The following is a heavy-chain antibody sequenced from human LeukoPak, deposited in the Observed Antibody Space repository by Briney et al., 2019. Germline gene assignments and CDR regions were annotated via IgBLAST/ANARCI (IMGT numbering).Heavy chain of an antibody. CDR1: GYTFTSYG. J-gene: IGHJ5*02. CDR2: SSAYNGNT. D-gene: IGHD3-3*01. V-gene: IGHV1-18*01. CDR3: ARDLWRYDFWSGYYPNWFDP. Sequence: GSSVKVSCKASGYTFTSYGISWVRQAPGQGLEGMGWSSAYNGNTNYAQKLQGRVTMTTDTSTSTGYRALRSLRSDDAAVYYCARDLWRYDFWSGYYPNWFDPWGQGTLVTVSS.